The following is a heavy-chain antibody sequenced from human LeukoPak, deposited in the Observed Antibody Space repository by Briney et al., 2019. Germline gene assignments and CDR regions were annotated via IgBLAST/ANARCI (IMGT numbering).Heavy chain of an antibody. CDR1: GFTVSSNY. D-gene: IGHD6-6*01. Sequence: GGSLRLSCAASGFTVSSNYISWVRQALGKGLEWVSGIDSSGSTDFANSVKGRFTISRNNFKNTVNLLMNSLRAEDTAVYYCARDRMAARLGSHYYYGMDVWGQGTTVTVSS. J-gene: IGHJ6*02. V-gene: IGHV3-53*04. CDR2: IDSSGST. CDR3: ARDRMAARLGSHYYYGMDV.